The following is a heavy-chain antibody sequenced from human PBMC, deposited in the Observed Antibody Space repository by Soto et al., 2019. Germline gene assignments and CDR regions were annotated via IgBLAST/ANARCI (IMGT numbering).Heavy chain of an antibody. V-gene: IGHV2-5*01. D-gene: IGHD3-10*01. J-gene: IGHJ4*02. CDR3: AHVGPGNYYYIHY. CDR2: VYWNDDK. CDR1: GFSLSTSGVG. Sequence: SGPTLVNPTQTLTLTCTFSGFSLSTSGVGVGWIRQPPGKALEWLALVYWNDDKHYSPSLKSRLTITRDTSTDQVVLTMTNMGPVDSATYYCAHVGPGNYYYIHYSGQATVVTVSS.